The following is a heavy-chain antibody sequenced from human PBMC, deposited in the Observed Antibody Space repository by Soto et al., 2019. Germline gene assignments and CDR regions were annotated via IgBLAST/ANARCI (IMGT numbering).Heavy chain of an antibody. V-gene: IGHV3-21*01. D-gene: IGHD4-17*01. Sequence: EVQLVESGGGLVKPGGSLRLSCAASGFTFSTYSLNWVRQAPGKGLEWVSSITTTSSSIYYADSVKGRFTISRDNDQDSRYLQMRSLRAEDTAVYYCVRSLGDNGWGSGYFDYWGQGTLVTVSS. CDR3: VRSLGDNGWGSGYFDY. CDR2: ITTTSSSI. J-gene: IGHJ4*02. CDR1: GFTFSTYS.